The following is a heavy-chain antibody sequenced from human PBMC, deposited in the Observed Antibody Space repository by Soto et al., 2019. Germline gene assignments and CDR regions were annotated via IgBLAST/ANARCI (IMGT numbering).Heavy chain of an antibody. CDR1: RFMFSTYV. CDR2: ISNDGTST. Sequence: QVQLVESGGGVVQSGRSLRLSCAASRFMFSTYVMHWVRQTPYTGLEWVAGISNDGTSTHYPDSVKGRFTISRDNSKNTLYLQMDSLSGEDSAVYYCAREDLSSGHAGTFYHWGQGTLVSVSS. V-gene: IGHV3-30-3*01. CDR3: AREDLSSGHAGTFYH. D-gene: IGHD3-22*01. J-gene: IGHJ1*01.